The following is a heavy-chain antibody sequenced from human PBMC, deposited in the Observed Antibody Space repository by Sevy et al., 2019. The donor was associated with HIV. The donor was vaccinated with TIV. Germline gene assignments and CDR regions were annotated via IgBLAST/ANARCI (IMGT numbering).Heavy chain of an antibody. Sequence: GGSLRLSCAASGFTVSSNYMSWVRQAPGKGLEWVSIIFSGGGTYYADSVQGRFTISRDNSKNMVYLQMNSLRAEDTAVFYCARGATFYTDSSGRVLSVLRAFDIWGRGTMVTVSS. D-gene: IGHD3-22*01. V-gene: IGHV3-53*01. CDR1: GFTVSSNY. J-gene: IGHJ3*02. CDR2: IFSGGGT. CDR3: ARGATFYTDSSGRVLSVLRAFDI.